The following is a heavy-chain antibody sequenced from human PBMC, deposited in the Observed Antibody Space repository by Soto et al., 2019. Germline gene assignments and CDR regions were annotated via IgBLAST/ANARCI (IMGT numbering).Heavy chain of an antibody. J-gene: IGHJ6*02. Sequence: GGSLKLSCAASGVTFSSYAMSWVRQAPGKGLEWVSAISGSGGSTYYADSVKGRFTISRDNSKNTLYLQMNSLRAEDTAVYYCAKGSDFWSGYYGPMDVWGQGTTVTVSS. CDR1: GVTFSSYA. CDR3: AKGSDFWSGYYGPMDV. V-gene: IGHV3-23*01. CDR2: ISGSGGST. D-gene: IGHD3-3*01.